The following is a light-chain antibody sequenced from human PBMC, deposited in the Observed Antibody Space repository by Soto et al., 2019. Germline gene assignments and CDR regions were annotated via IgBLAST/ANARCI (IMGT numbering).Light chain of an antibody. CDR2: EVS. V-gene: IGLV2-14*01. CDR1: SRDIGGYNY. Sequence: QSALTQPASVSGSPGQSITISCTGSSRDIGGYNYVSWYQQHPGKVPKLMIYEVSNRPSGASNRFSGSKSGNTASLTTSGLQAEDEADYYCSSYSSTSSSTLVVFGTGTKV. J-gene: IGLJ1*01. CDR3: SSYSSTSSSTLVV.